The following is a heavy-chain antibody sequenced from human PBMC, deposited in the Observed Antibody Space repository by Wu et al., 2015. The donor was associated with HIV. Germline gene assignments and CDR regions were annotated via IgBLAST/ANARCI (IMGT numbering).Heavy chain of an antibody. V-gene: IGHV1-2*02. J-gene: IGHJ4*02. CDR1: GYTFTGYY. Sequence: QVQLVQSGAEVKKPGASVRVSCKTSGYTFTGYYIHWVRQAPGQGLEWMGWMNPNSGGTNYAQKFQGRVTMTRDTSISTAYIELSRLRSDDTAVYYCARVDSSFLSSRDYYDLRYWGQGTVVTVSS. D-gene: IGHD3-22*01. CDR2: MNPNSGGT. CDR3: ARVDSSFLSSRDYYDLRY.